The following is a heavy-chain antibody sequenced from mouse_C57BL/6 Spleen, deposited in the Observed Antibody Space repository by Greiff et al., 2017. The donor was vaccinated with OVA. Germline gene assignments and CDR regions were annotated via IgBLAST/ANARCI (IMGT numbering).Heavy chain of an antibody. V-gene: IGHV5S21*01. D-gene: IGHD1-1*01. CDR3: TRYYYGSSSWYFDV. CDR2: ISSGGDYI. Sequence: VKLVESGEGLVKPGGSLKLSCAASGFTFSSYAMSWVRQTPEKRLEWVAYISSGGDYIYYADTVKGRFTISRDNARNTLYLQMSSLKSEDTAMYYCTRYYYGSSSWYFDVWGTGTTVTVSS. J-gene: IGHJ1*03. CDR1: GFTFSSYA.